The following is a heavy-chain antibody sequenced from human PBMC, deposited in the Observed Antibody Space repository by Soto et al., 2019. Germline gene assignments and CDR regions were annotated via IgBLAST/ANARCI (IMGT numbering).Heavy chain of an antibody. CDR2: MNHSGST. D-gene: IGHD4-17*01. CDR1: GGSISSNNYY. CDR3: AKVLGDSRNDYYYYGMDV. J-gene: IGHJ6*02. Sequence: SETLSLTCFVSGGSISSNNYYWGWIRQPPGKGLEWIGGMNHSGSTYYKPSLKSRVTISVDTSKNQFSLKLSSVTAADTAVYYCAKVLGDSRNDYYYYGMDVWGQGTTVTVSS. V-gene: IGHV4-39*01.